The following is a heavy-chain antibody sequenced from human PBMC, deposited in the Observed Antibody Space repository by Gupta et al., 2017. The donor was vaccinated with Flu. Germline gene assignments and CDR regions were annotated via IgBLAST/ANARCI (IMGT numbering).Heavy chain of an antibody. J-gene: IGHJ6*02. CDR1: GFTFNSHA. CDR3: AKRVVYTPGDPPGYAMDV. Sequence: EVQLLASGGGLVQPGGSLRLSCAASGFTFNSHAMTWVRQAPGKGLEWVSSISGDTTYTPYADSVKGRFTISRDNSKNTLFLQMNSLRAEDTAIYYGAKRVVYTPGDPPGYAMDVWGQGTSVTGSS. CDR2: ISGDTTYT. V-gene: IGHV3-23*01. D-gene: IGHD2-15*01.